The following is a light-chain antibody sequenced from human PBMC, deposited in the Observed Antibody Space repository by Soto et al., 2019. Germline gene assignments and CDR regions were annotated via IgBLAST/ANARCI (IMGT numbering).Light chain of an antibody. Sequence: DIVLTQSPGTLSLSPGERATLSCRASQSVSSIFLAWYQQRPGQAPRLLLYGASSRATGIPDRFSGSGSGTDFTLTISRLEPEDFAVYYCHQYATSPRTFGQGTKV. V-gene: IGKV3-20*01. CDR3: HQYATSPRT. CDR2: GAS. CDR1: QSVSSIF. J-gene: IGKJ1*01.